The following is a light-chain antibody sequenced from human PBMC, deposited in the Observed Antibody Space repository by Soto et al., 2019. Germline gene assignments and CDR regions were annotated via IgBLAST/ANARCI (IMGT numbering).Light chain of an antibody. CDR2: GAS. J-gene: IGKJ1*01. CDR3: QEYGSSP. V-gene: IGKV3-20*01. CDR1: PSVSSSY. Sequence: PGERATLSCRASPSVSSSYLAWYQQKPGQAPRLLIYGASSRATGIPDRFSGSGSGTDFTLTISILEPEDFAVYYCQEYGSSPLGQGTKVEIK.